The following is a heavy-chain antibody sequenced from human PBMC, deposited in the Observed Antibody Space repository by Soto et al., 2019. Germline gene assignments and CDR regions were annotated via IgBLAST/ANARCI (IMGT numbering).Heavy chain of an antibody. CDR3: ARGLRFLEWSRLYYYMDV. V-gene: IGHV4-4*02. CDR2: LYHSGGA. J-gene: IGHJ6*03. CDR1: GLSISSHPW. Sequence: PSETLSLTCSVSGLSISSHPWWTWVRQAPGKGLEWIGELYHSGGAAYNPSLQSRVAISVDTSKNHFSLKLSSVTAADTAVYYCARGLRFLEWSRLYYYMDVWGKGTTVTVSS. D-gene: IGHD3-3*01.